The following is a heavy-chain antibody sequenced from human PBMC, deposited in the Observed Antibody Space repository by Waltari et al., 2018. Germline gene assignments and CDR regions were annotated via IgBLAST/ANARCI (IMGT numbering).Heavy chain of an antibody. Sequence: QVQLQQWGAGLLKPSETLSLTCAVYGGSFSGYYWSWIRQPPGKGLEWIGEINHSGSTNYNPSLKSRVNISVDTSKNQFSLKLSSVTAADTAVYYCARGWAVAGTGYYFDYWGQGTLVTVSS. D-gene: IGHD6-19*01. V-gene: IGHV4-34*01. CDR2: INHSGST. CDR3: ARGWAVAGTGYYFDY. J-gene: IGHJ4*02. CDR1: GGSFSGYY.